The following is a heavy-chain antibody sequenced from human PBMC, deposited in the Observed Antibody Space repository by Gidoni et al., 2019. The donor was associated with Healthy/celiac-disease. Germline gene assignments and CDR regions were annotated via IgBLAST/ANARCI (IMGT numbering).Heavy chain of an antibody. V-gene: IGHV3-7*01. CDR3: VADYYDSSGN. J-gene: IGHJ4*02. D-gene: IGHD3-22*01. CDR2: IKQDGSEK. CDR1: GFTFSSYW. Sequence: EVQLVESGGGLVQPGGSLRLSWSASGFTFSSYWMRWVRKGPGKGLEWVANIKQDGSEKYYVDSVKGRFTISRDNAKNSLYLQMNSLRAEDTAVYYCVADYYDSSGNWGQGTLVTVSS.